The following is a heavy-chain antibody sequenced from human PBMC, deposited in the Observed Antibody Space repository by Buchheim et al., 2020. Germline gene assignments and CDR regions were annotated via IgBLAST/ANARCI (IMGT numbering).Heavy chain of an antibody. CDR1: GGSFSGYY. D-gene: IGHD5-12*01. CDR2: INHSGST. J-gene: IGHJ5*02. CDR3: ARLVVATTRLDDWFDP. V-gene: IGHV4-34*01. Sequence: QVQLQQWGAGLLKPSETLSLTCAVYGGSFSGYYWSWIRQPPGKGLEWIGEINHSGSTNYNPSLKSRVTISVETSKNQFSLKLSSVTAADTAVYYCARLVVATTRLDDWFDPWGQGTL.